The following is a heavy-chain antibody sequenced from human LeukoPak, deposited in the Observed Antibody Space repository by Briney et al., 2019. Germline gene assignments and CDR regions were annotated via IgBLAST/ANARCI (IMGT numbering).Heavy chain of an antibody. V-gene: IGHV4-34*12. J-gene: IGHJ6*03. CDR1: GGSFSGYY. CDR3: ARQGGSSSPYYYYYMDV. D-gene: IGHD6-13*01. Sequence: PSETLSLTCAVFGGSFSGYYWTWVRQAPGKGLEWIGCIFHSGNTYYNPSLKSRVSISVDTSKNHFSLKLTSVTAVDSAVYYCARQGGSSSPYYYYYMDVWGKGTTVTVSS. CDR2: IFHSGNT.